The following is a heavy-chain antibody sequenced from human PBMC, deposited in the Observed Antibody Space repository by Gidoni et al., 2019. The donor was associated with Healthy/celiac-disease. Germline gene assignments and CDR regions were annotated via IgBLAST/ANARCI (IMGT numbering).Heavy chain of an antibody. V-gene: IGHV3-48*03. CDR3: ASRNGYSSSWFPRYFDY. D-gene: IGHD6-13*01. CDR1: GFTFSSYE. J-gene: IGHJ4*02. CDR2: ISRSGSTI. Sequence: EVQLVESGGGLVQPGGSLRLSCAASGFTFSSYEMNWVRQAPGKGLEWVSYISRSGSTIYYADSVKGRFTSSRDNAKNSLYLQMNSLRAEDTAVYYCASRNGYSSSWFPRYFDYWGQGTLVTVSS.